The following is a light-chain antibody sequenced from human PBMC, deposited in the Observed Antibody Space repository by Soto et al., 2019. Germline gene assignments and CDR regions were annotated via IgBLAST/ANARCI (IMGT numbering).Light chain of an antibody. CDR3: QQYHIWPPWT. CDR1: QSIRSN. V-gene: IGKV3-15*01. J-gene: IGKJ1*01. Sequence: EIVMTQSPDTLSVSPGEGATLSCRVCQSIRSNLAWYQQRPGQAPRLLMYGASTRADGIPDRFTGSGSGTEFTLTISSLQSEDFAVYYCQQYHIWPPWTSGQGTKVELK. CDR2: GAS.